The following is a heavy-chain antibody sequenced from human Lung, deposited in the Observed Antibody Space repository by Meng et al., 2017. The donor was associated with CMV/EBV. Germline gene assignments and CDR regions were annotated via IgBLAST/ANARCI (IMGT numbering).Heavy chain of an antibody. CDR2: INTTTGNR. V-gene: IGHV7-4-1*02. CDR3: ARLYCSGGSCYTIDC. Sequence: VKLVQAGSELKKSGDSVKVYFTASGYTFSSYAMKWVRQAHGSGLEWMGWINTTTGNRTYAQGLRGWFVLSLDTSVRKAYLQISSLKAADTAVYYCARLYCSGGSCYTIDCWGQGTLVTVSS. J-gene: IGHJ4*02. CDR1: GYTFSSYA. D-gene: IGHD2-15*01.